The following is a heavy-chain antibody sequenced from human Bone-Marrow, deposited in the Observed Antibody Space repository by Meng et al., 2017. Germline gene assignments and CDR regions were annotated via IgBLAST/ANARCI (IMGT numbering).Heavy chain of an antibody. Sequence: GESLKISCAASGFTFSSYAMHWVRQAPGKGLEWVAVISYDGSNKYYADSVKGRFTISRDNSKNTLYLQMNSLRAEDTAVYYCASSSLLWFGELFSYWGQGTLVTVSS. CDR2: ISYDGSNK. D-gene: IGHD3-10*01. V-gene: IGHV3-30*07. CDR3: ASSSLLWFGELFSY. CDR1: GFTFSSYA. J-gene: IGHJ4*02.